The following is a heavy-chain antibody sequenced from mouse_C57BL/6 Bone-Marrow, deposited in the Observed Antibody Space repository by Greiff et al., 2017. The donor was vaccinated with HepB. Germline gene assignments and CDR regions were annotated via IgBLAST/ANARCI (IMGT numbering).Heavy chain of an antibody. CDR2: INPGSGGT. Sequence: QVQLKQSGAELVRPGTSVKVSCKASGYAFTNYLIEWVKQRPGQGLEWIGVINPGSGGTNYNEKFKGKATLTADKSSSTAYMQLSSLTSEDSAVHFCARSHITTVVSPPYWGQGTLVTVSA. V-gene: IGHV1-54*01. CDR3: ARSHITTVVSPPY. J-gene: IGHJ3*01. CDR1: GYAFTNYL. D-gene: IGHD1-1*01.